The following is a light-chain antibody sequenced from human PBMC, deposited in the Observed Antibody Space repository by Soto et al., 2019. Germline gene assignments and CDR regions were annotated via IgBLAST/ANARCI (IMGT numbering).Light chain of an antibody. Sequence: QSALTQPASVSGSPGQSITISCTGTSSDVGAYNYVSWYQHYPGKAPKLMIYDVSNRPSGVSNRFSGSKSGNTASLTISWLQAEDEADYYCSSYTAISTVVFGGGTKLTVL. CDR1: SSDVGAYNY. CDR3: SSYTAISTVV. CDR2: DVS. J-gene: IGLJ2*01. V-gene: IGLV2-14*03.